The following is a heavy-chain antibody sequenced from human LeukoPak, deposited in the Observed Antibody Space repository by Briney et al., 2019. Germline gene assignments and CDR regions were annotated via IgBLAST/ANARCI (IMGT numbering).Heavy chain of an antibody. V-gene: IGHV4-59*01. CDR1: GGSISSYY. D-gene: IGHD3-16*01. J-gene: IGHJ4*02. CDR2: IYYSGST. Sequence: PSETLSLTCTVSGGSISSYYWSWIRQPPGKGLEWIGYIYYSGSTNYNPSLKSRVTISVDTSKNQFSLKLSSVTAADTAVYYCARGHHGDFDYWGQGTLVTVSS. CDR3: ARGHHGDFDY.